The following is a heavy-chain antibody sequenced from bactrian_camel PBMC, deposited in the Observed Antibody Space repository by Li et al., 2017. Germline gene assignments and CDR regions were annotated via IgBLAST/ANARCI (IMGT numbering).Heavy chain of an antibody. J-gene: IGHJ4*01. CDR1: RYSPC. V-gene: IGHV3S31*01. CDR2: IYTDGGGT. Sequence: DVQLVESGGGSVQAGGSLRLSCVASRYSPCMGWFRQIPGKEREGVAAIYTDGGGTHHSDFVKGRFTISQDHAKNTVYLQMNNLKPEDTAMYYCAVDHGSCWPNLSPLHWDYWGQGTQVTVS. D-gene: IGHD5*01. CDR3: AVDHGSCWPNLSPLHWDY.